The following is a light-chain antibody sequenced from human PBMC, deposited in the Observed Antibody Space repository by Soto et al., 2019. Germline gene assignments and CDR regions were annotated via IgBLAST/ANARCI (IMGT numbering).Light chain of an antibody. CDR3: QVWDSSSGHVV. V-gene: IGLV3-21*04. CDR2: FNS. J-gene: IGLJ2*01. Sequence: SYELTQPPSVSVASGETARITCGGNNIGSNSVHWYQQKPGQAPVLVMYFNSDRPSGIPERFSGSNSGNTATLTISRVEAGDEADYYCQVWDSSSGHVVSGGGTKVTVL. CDR1: NIGSNS.